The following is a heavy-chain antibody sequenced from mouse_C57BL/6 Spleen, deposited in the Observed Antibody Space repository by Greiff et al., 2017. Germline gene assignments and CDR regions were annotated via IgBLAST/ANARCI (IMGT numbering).Heavy chain of an antibody. CDR2: IYPRDGST. J-gene: IGHJ2*01. D-gene: IGHD1-1*01. CDR1: GYTFTSYD. V-gene: IGHV1-85*01. CDR3: ARGGSSYQNFDC. Sequence: QVHVKQSGPELVKPGASVKLSCKASGYTFTSYDINWVKQRPGQGLEWIGLIYPRDGSTKYNEKFKGKATLTVDTSSSTAYMELHSLTSEDSAVYFCARGGSSYQNFDCWGQGTTLTVSS.